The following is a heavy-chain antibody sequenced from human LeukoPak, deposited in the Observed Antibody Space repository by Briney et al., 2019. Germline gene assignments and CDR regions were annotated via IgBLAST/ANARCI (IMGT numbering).Heavy chain of an antibody. CDR2: ISSSGSTI. CDR3: AREWEYCSSTSCYPTFDY. J-gene: IGHJ4*02. Sequence: GGSLRLSCAASGFTFSDYYMSWIRQAPGKGLEWVSYISSSGSTIYYADSVKGRFTISRDNAKNSLYLQMNSLRAEDTAVYYCAREWEYCSSTSCYPTFDYWGQGTLVTVSS. CDR1: GFTFSDYY. V-gene: IGHV3-11*04. D-gene: IGHD2-2*01.